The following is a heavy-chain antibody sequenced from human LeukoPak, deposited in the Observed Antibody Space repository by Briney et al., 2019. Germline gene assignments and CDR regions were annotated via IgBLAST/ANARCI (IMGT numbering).Heavy chain of an antibody. V-gene: IGHV3-20*04. Sequence: GGSLRLSCAASGFTFDDYGMSWVRQAPGKGLEWVSGINWIGRSTGYADSVKGRFTISRDNAKNSLYLQMSSLRAEDTAFYYCTRDARLDCSTTSRYGAFDIWGQGTMVTVSS. D-gene: IGHD2-2*01. J-gene: IGHJ3*02. CDR2: INWIGRST. CDR1: GFTFDDYG. CDR3: TRDARLDCSTTSRYGAFDI.